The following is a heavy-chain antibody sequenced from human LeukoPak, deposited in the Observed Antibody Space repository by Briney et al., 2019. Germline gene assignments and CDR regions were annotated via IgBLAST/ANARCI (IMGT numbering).Heavy chain of an antibody. CDR2: INRDGSGT. V-gene: IGHV3-74*01. Sequence: GGSLRLSCAASGYTFSNSWMHWVRQTPGKGLIWVSRINRDGSGTNYADSVKGRFTISRDNAKNTLYLQMNSLRADDTAVYYCAGDLSYGLDYWGQGALVTVSS. D-gene: IGHD3-16*01. J-gene: IGHJ4*02. CDR1: GYTFSNSW. CDR3: AGDLSYGLDY.